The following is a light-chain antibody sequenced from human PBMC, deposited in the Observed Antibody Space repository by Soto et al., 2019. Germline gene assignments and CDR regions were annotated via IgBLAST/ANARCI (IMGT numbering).Light chain of an antibody. CDR3: QRYNDLPLT. Sequence: EIVMTQSPATLSVSPGEGVTLSCRASQGVGITLAWYQQKPGQTPRLLIYNAFTRATGIPARFSGSGSGTEYTLTINSLQSEDSSVYDCQRYNDLPLTFGGGTKVEVK. V-gene: IGKV3-15*01. CDR1: QGVGIT. J-gene: IGKJ4*01. CDR2: NAF.